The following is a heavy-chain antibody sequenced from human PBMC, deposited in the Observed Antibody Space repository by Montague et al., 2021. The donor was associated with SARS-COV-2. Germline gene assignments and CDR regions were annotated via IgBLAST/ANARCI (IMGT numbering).Heavy chain of an antibody. CDR2: IYYTGGT. J-gene: IGHJ3*02. Sequence: TLSLTCTVPGDSISSANYYWNWIRQNPGKGLEWIGYIYYTGGTNYNPSLESRLTMSIDTSKSQFSLRLSSVTAADTAVYYCARGNITPSGFDIWGQGTVVTVSS. CDR3: ARGNITPSGFDI. D-gene: IGHD1-14*01. V-gene: IGHV4-31*03. CDR1: GDSISSANYY.